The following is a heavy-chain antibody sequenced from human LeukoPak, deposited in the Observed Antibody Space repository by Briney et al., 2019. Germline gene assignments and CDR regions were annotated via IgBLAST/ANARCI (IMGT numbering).Heavy chain of an antibody. CDR2: IYYSGST. CDR1: GGSISSSSYY. D-gene: IGHD2-2*01. J-gene: IGHJ4*02. CDR3: ARAGDCSSTSCHQGIFDY. V-gene: IGHV4-61*05. Sequence: SETLSLTCTVSGGSISSSSYYWGWIRQPPGKGLEWIGYIYYSGSTNYNPSLKSRVTISVDTSKNQFSLKLSSVTAADTAVYYCARAGDCSSTSCHQGIFDYWGQGTLVTVSS.